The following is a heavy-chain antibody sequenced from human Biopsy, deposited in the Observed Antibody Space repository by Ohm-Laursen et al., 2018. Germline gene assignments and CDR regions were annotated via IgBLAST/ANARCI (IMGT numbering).Heavy chain of an antibody. D-gene: IGHD4-23*01. CDR2: IYSSGIT. J-gene: IGHJ3*02. CDR1: GGSMIHYY. CDR3: ARGQDYGGNKAFDI. Sequence: TRTLTCTVSGGSMIHYYWNWIRQSPGKGLEWIAYIYSSGITNYNPSLKSRLTISIDTSKNQFSLKLNSMTTADTAVYYCARGQDYGGNKAFDIWGQGTKVTVSP. V-gene: IGHV4-59*01.